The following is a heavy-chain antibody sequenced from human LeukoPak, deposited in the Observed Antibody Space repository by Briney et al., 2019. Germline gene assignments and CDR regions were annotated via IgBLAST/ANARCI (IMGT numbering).Heavy chain of an antibody. CDR2: ISAYNGNT. CDR1: GYTFTSYG. V-gene: IGHV1-18*01. Sequence: ASVKVSCKASGYTFTSYGISWVRQAPGQGLEWMGWISAYNGNTNYPQKLQGRVTMTTDTSTSTAYMELRSLRSDDTAVYYCARDSFYDSSGYPWEYWGQGTLVTVSS. CDR3: ARDSFYDSSGYPWEY. J-gene: IGHJ4*02. D-gene: IGHD3-22*01.